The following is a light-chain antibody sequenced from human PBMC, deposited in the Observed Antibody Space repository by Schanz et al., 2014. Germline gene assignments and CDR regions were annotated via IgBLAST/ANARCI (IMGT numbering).Light chain of an antibody. CDR3: CSYAGSTGWV. Sequence: QSALTQPASVSGSPGQSITISCTGTSSDVGSYNLVSWYQQHPGKAPKLMIYEGSKRPSGVSNRFSGSKSGNTASLTISGLQAEDEADYYCCSYAGSTGWVFGGGTKVTVL. CDR1: SSDVGSYNL. J-gene: IGLJ3*02. CDR2: EGS. V-gene: IGLV2-23*01.